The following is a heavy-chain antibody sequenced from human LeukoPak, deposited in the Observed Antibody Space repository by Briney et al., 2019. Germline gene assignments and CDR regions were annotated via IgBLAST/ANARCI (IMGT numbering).Heavy chain of an antibody. CDR1: GDSISGSNYQ. CDR2: VHHTGRA. CDR3: AREPDA. J-gene: IGHJ5*02. V-gene: IGHV4-39*07. Sequence: PSETLSLTCTVSGDSISGSNYQWGWIRQPPGKGLEWLGTVHHTGRAFYNPSLRGRTTVSVDTSKNQFSLKLTSVTAADTAVYYCAREPDAWGQGTLVTVSS.